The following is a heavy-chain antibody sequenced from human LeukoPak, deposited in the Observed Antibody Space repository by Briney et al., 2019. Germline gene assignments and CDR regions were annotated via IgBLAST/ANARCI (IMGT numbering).Heavy chain of an antibody. J-gene: IGHJ4*02. CDR1: GGSITGHY. V-gene: IGHV4-59*11. Sequence: PSETLSLTCTVSGGSITGHYWSWIRQSPGKGLEWFGYISYSGTTKYNPALKSRITISVDTSQNQFSLKVTSVTAADTAVYYCARDRGAVAATWFDYWGQGTLVTVSS. CDR2: ISYSGTT. D-gene: IGHD6-19*01. CDR3: ARDRGAVAATWFDY.